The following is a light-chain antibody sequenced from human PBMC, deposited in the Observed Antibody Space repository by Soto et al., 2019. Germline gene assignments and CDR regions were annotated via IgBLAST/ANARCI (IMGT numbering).Light chain of an antibody. J-gene: IGKJ5*01. CDR2: GAS. CDR1: QSVSSN. CDR3: QQYNNWPPIT. Sequence: EFVFTHSQCTLSLSPWERATLYFRSSQSVSSNLAWYQQKPGQAPRLLIYGASTRATGIPARFSGSGSGTEFTLTISSLQSEDFAVYYCQQYNNWPPITFGQGTRLEI. V-gene: IGKV3-15*01.